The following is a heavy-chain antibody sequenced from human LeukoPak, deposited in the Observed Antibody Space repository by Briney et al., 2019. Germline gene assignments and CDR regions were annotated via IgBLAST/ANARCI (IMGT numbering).Heavy chain of an antibody. CDR3: ARSQEHNYDTSGFRDYFDY. CDR2: IHNKGTT. CDR1: TDSMYGY. J-gene: IGHJ4*02. D-gene: IGHD3-22*01. V-gene: IGHV4-4*07. Sequence: NTSETLSLTCTVSTDSMYGYWAWIRQPAGKGLEWIGRIHNKGTTNYNPSLKSRVTMSLDMSKNVFSLNLTSVTAADTAVYYCARSQEHNYDTSGFRDYFDYWGQGTLVTVSS.